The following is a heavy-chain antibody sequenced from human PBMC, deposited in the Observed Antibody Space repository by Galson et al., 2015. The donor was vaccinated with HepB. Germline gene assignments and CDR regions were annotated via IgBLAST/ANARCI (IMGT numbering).Heavy chain of an antibody. CDR3: ARDLGGLGSYYDY. Sequence: SVKVSCKASGYTFTSYYMHWVRQAPGQGLEWMGIINPSGGSTSYAQKFQGRVTMARDTSTSTVYMELSSLRSEDTAVYYCARDLGGLGSYYDYWGQGTLVTVSS. D-gene: IGHD1-26*01. CDR1: GYTFTSYY. V-gene: IGHV1-46*01. CDR2: INPSGGST. J-gene: IGHJ4*02.